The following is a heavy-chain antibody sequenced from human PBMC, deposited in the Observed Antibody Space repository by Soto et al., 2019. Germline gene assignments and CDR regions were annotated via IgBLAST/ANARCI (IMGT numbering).Heavy chain of an antibody. Sequence: EVQLVESGGGLVKPGGSLRLSCAASGFTVSNAWMSWVRQAPGKGLEWVGRIKSKTDGGTTDYAAPVKGRFTISRDDSKNTLYLQMNSLKTEDTAVYYCTRHYSSGWYGGGDFDYWGQGTLVTVSS. CDR2: IKSKTDGGTT. V-gene: IGHV3-15*01. J-gene: IGHJ4*02. CDR3: TRHYSSGWYGGGDFDY. CDR1: GFTVSNAW. D-gene: IGHD6-19*01.